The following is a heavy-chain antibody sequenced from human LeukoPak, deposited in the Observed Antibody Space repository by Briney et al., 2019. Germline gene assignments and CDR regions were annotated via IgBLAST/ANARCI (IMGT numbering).Heavy chain of an antibody. Sequence: PGGSLRLSCAASGFTFTTYGMHWVRQAPGKGLEWVAFIRYDGSNKFYADSVKGRFAISRDNSKDTLYLQMNSLRVEDTAAYYCAKVGSGWYGVDYWGQGTLVTVSS. CDR1: GFTFTTYG. V-gene: IGHV3-30*02. J-gene: IGHJ4*02. CDR2: IRYDGSNK. CDR3: AKVGSGWYGVDY. D-gene: IGHD6-19*01.